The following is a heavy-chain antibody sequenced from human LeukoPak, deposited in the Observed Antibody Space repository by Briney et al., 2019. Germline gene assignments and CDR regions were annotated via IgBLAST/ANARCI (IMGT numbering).Heavy chain of an antibody. D-gene: IGHD3-10*01. CDR2: IYSGGST. Sequence: GGSLRLSCAASGFTVSSNYMSWVRQAPGKGLEWVSVIYSGGSTYYADSVKGRFTISRDNSKNTLYLQMNSLRAEDTAVYYCASGVYYYGSGSYSHWGQGTLVTVSS. CDR3: ASGVYYYGSGSYSH. J-gene: IGHJ4*02. V-gene: IGHV3-53*01. CDR1: GFTVSSNY.